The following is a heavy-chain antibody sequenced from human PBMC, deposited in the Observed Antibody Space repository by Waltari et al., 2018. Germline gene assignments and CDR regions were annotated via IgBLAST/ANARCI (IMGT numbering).Heavy chain of an antibody. CDR2: INPNSGGT. Sequence: QVQLVQSGAEVKKPGASVKVSCKASGYTFTGYYMHWVRQAPGQGLEWMGRINPNSGGTNYAQKFQGRVTMTRDTSISTAYMELSRLRSDDTAVYYCARSKQNRHIAVASFDYWGQGTLVTVSS. CDR1: GYTFTGYY. J-gene: IGHJ4*02. CDR3: ARSKQNRHIAVASFDY. V-gene: IGHV1-2*06. D-gene: IGHD6-19*01.